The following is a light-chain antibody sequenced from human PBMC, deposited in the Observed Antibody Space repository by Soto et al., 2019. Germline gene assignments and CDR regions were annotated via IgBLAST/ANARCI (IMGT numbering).Light chain of an antibody. CDR1: SSNIGSNT. V-gene: IGLV1-44*01. Sequence: QSVLTQPPSASGTPGQRVTISCSGSSSNIGSNTVNWYQQLPGTAPEVVINSSNQRPSGVPARFSGSKSGTSASLAISGLQSEDEADYHCAAWDDSLNGVVFGGGTKLTV. CDR3: AAWDDSLNGVV. J-gene: IGLJ2*01. CDR2: SSN.